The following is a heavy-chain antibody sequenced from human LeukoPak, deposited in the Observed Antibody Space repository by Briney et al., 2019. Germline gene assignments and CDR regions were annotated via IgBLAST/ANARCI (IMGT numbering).Heavy chain of an antibody. CDR3: ARVLYHVWWFDP. Sequence: GASVKVSCKASGYTLTGYYMHWVRQAPGQGLEWMGWINPNSGGTNYAQKFQGRVTMTRDTSISTAYMELSRLRSDDTAVYYCARVLYHVWWFDPWGQGTLVTVSS. D-gene: IGHD2-8*01. CDR2: INPNSGGT. J-gene: IGHJ5*02. V-gene: IGHV1-2*02. CDR1: GYTLTGYY.